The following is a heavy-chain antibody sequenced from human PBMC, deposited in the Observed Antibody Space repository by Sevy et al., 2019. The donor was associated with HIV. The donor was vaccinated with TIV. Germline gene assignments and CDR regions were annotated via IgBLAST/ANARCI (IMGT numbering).Heavy chain of an antibody. CDR1: GYTFTSYA. V-gene: IGHV1-3*01. J-gene: IGHJ3*02. CDR3: ARPNRGYSYGYYDAFDI. Sequence: ASVKVSCKASGYTFTSYAMHWVRQAPGQRLEWMGWINAGNGNTKYSQKFQDRVTITRDTSASTAYMELSSLRSEDTAVYYCARPNRGYSYGYYDAFDIWGQGTMVTVSS. D-gene: IGHD5-18*01. CDR2: INAGNGNT.